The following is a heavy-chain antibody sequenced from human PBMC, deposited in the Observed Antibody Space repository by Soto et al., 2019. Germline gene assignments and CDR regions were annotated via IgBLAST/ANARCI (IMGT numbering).Heavy chain of an antibody. CDR2: IIPIFGTA. V-gene: IGHV1-69*12. J-gene: IGHJ3*02. Sequence: QVQLVQSGAEVKKPGSSVKVSCKASGGTFSSYAISWVRQAPGQGLEWMGGIIPIFGTANYAQKFQGRVTITADESTSTAYMELSSLRSEYTAVYYCARGLSITMLVVVIGAFDIWGQGTMVTVSS. CDR3: ARGLSITMLVVVIGAFDI. CDR1: GGTFSSYA. D-gene: IGHD3-22*01.